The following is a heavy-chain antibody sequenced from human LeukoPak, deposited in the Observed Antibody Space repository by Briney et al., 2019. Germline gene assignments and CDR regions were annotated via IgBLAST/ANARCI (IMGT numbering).Heavy chain of an antibody. J-gene: IGHJ4*02. Sequence: SETLSLTCTVSGGSISSYYWSWIRQPPGKGLEWIGYIYYGGSTNYNPSLKSRVTISVDTSKNQFSLKLSSVTAADTAVYYCARADSSGYYVLDYWGQGTLVTVSS. D-gene: IGHD3-22*01. CDR3: ARADSSGYYVLDY. CDR1: GGSISSYY. CDR2: IYYGGST. V-gene: IGHV4-59*01.